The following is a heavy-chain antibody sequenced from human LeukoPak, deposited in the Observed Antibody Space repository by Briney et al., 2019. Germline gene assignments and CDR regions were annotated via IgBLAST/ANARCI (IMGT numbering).Heavy chain of an antibody. CDR3: ERLLVATPMVSDY. V-gene: IGHV3-23*01. CDR2: ISGSGGST. J-gene: IGHJ4*02. CDR1: GFTFSSYA. D-gene: IGHD5-18*01. Sequence: QAGGSLRLSCAASGFTFSSYAMSWVRQAPGKGLEWVSAISGSGGSTYYADSVKGRFTISRDNSKNTLYLQMNSLRAEDTAVYYCERLLVATPMVSDYWGQGTLVTVSS.